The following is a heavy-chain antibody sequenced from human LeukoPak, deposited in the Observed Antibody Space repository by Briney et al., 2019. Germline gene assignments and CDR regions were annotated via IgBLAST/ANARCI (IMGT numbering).Heavy chain of an antibody. D-gene: IGHD1-1*01. CDR2: IKTDGSVK. Sequence: PGGSLRLSCAASGFSWSSYWINWVRQAPGKGLEWVANIKTDGSVKFYVDSVKGRFTISRDNAKNSLYLQMNSLRVEDTAIYYCARDQLPIAEARQYNWFDPWGQGTLVTVSS. V-gene: IGHV3-7*03. CDR3: ARDQLPIAEARQYNWFDP. J-gene: IGHJ5*02. CDR1: GFSWSSYW.